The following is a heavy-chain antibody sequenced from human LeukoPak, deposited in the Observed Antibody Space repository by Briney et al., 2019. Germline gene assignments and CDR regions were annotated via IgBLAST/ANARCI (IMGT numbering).Heavy chain of an antibody. D-gene: IGHD2-15*01. CDR2: IIPIFGTA. J-gene: IGHJ4*02. Sequence: SVKVSCKASGGTFSSYAISWVRQAPGQGLEWMGGIIPIFGTANYAQKFQGRVTITADESTSTAYMELSSLRSEDTAVYYCAKNSKYCSGGSCYSSTTYSFDYWGQGTLVTVSS. V-gene: IGHV1-69*13. CDR1: GGTFSSYA. CDR3: AKNSKYCSGGSCYSSTTYSFDY.